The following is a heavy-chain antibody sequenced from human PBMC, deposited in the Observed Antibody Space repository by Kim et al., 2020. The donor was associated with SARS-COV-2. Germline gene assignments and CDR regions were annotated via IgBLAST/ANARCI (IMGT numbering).Heavy chain of an antibody. CDR3: ARLLEADYYGSGSNNWFDP. V-gene: IGHV5-10-1*01. CDR1: GYSFTSYW. J-gene: IGHJ5*02. Sequence: GESLKISCKGSGYSFTSYWISWVRQMPGKGLEWMGRIDPSDSYTNYSPSFQGHVTISADKSISTAYLQWSSLKASDTAMYYCARLLEADYYGSGSNNWFDPWGQGTLVTVSS. CDR2: IDPSDSYT. D-gene: IGHD3-10*01.